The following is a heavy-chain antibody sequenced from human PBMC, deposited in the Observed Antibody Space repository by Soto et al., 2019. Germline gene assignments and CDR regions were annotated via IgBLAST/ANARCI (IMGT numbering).Heavy chain of an antibody. J-gene: IGHJ4*02. D-gene: IGHD6-6*01. CDR1: GFTFSSYS. Sequence: GGSLRLSCAASGFTFSSYSMNWVRQAPGKGLEWVSSISSSSSYIYYADSVKGRFTISRDNAKNSLYLQMNSLRAEDTAVYYCARERSIAAHFDYWGQGTLVTVSS. V-gene: IGHV3-21*01. CDR3: ARERSIAAHFDY. CDR2: ISSSSSYI.